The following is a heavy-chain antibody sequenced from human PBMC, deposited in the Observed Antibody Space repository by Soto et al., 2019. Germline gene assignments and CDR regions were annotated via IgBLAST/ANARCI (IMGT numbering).Heavy chain of an antibody. Sequence: GGSLRLSCAASGFTLGSYSMNGVRQAPVKGLEWVSYITDSSDTVHYADSVRGRFTISRDNAESSLYLQMNSLRDEDTAVYFCARDFGHGYYLDYWGRGTLVTVSS. CDR3: ARDFGHGYYLDY. CDR2: ITDSSDTV. J-gene: IGHJ4*02. V-gene: IGHV3-48*02. CDR1: GFTLGSYS. D-gene: IGHD3-3*01.